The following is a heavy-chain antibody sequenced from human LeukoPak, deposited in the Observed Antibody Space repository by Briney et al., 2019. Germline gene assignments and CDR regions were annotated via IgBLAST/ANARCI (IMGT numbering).Heavy chain of an antibody. CDR1: GYSISSGYQ. V-gene: IGHV4-38-2*02. Sequence: SETLSLTCSVSGYSISSGYQWDWIRQPPGKGLEWIGTVSRTGVTYYNPSLESRVSISVDTSKNQFSLKLRSLTAADTAVYYCARAKRGGDYYYLDVWGKGTTVTVSS. J-gene: IGHJ6*03. CDR2: VSRTGVT. D-gene: IGHD3-10*01. CDR3: ARAKRGGDYYYLDV.